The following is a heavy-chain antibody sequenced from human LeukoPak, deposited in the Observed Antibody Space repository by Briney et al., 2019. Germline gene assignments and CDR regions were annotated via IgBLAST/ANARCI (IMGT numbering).Heavy chain of an antibody. Sequence: GGSLRLSCAASGFTFSNYWMTWVRQAPGKGLEWVGRIKSKTDGGTTDYAAPVKGRFTISRDDSKNTLYLQMNSLKTEDTAVYYCTTPEPLYSGSYLGLDYWGQGTLVTVSS. J-gene: IGHJ4*02. CDR3: TTPEPLYSGSYLGLDY. V-gene: IGHV3-15*01. D-gene: IGHD1-26*01. CDR2: IKSKTDGGTT. CDR1: GFTFSNYW.